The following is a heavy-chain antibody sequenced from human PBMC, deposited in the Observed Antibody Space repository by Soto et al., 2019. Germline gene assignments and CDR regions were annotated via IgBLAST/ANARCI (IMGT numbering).Heavy chain of an antibody. Sequence: GGSLRLSCSASGFTFSSYDMHWVRQGPGKGLEWVSAIGTAGDTNYAGSVKGRFTISRENAKNSLYLQMNSMIAGDTAIYFCGRAIGPTLFDYWGQGTLVTVSS. V-gene: IGHV3-13*04. D-gene: IGHD3-22*01. CDR1: GFTFSSYD. CDR3: GRAIGPTLFDY. CDR2: IGTAGDT. J-gene: IGHJ4*02.